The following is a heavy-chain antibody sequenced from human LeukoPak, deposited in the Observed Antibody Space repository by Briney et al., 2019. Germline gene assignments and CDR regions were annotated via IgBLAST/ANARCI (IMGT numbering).Heavy chain of an antibody. D-gene: IGHD2-21*01. V-gene: IGHV3-53*01. CDR2: VYNSGRT. CDR3: AGGDPIDY. Sequence: GGSLRLSCEASGFTVSDNDISWVRQAPGKGLEWVSIVYNSGRTYYADSVRGRFTISRDFSKNTVYLQINSLRVEDTAVYYCAGGDPIDYWGLGTLVTVSS. J-gene: IGHJ4*02. CDR1: GFTVSDND.